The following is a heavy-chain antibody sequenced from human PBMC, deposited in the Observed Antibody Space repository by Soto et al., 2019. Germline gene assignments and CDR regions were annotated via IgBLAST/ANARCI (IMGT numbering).Heavy chain of an antibody. CDR3: ARVLGYCSSTSCYPIPNYYYYYGMDV. V-gene: IGHV4-34*01. Sequence: SETLSLTCAVYGGSFSGYYWSWIRQPPGKGLEWIGEFNHSGSTNYNPSLKSRVTISVDTSKNQFSLKLSSVTAADTAVYYCARVLGYCSSTSCYPIPNYYYYYGMDVWGQGTTVTVS. CDR2: FNHSGST. J-gene: IGHJ6*02. D-gene: IGHD2-2*01. CDR1: GGSFSGYY.